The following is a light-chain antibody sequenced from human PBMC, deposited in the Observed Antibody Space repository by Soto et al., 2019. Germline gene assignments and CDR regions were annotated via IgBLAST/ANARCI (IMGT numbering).Light chain of an antibody. CDR3: SSYTNSGTYV. Sequence: QSALTQPASVSGSPGQSITIASTGTSSDVGAYNYVSWYQQHPGKAPKLMIYDVSNRPSGISDRFSVSKSGNTASLTISNLQADDEADYYCSSYTNSGTYVFGTGTKVTVL. J-gene: IGLJ1*01. CDR1: SSDVGAYNY. V-gene: IGLV2-14*01. CDR2: DVS.